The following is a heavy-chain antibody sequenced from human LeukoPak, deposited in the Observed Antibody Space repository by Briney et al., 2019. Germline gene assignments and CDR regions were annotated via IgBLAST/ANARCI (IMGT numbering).Heavy chain of an antibody. CDR1: GYTVTSYY. CDR2: INPSGGST. V-gene: IGHV1-46*01. Sequence: GASVKVSCKASGYTVTSYYMHWVRQAPGQGLEWMGIINPSGGSTSYAQKFQGRVTMTRDTSTSTVYMELSSLRSEDTAVYYCASPGWIAAAGLGYWGQGTLVTVSS. J-gene: IGHJ1*01. D-gene: IGHD6-13*01. CDR3: ASPGWIAAAGLGY.